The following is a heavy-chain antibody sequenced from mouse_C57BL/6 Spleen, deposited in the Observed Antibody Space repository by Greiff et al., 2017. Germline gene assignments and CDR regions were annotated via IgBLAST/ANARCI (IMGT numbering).Heavy chain of an antibody. Sequence: VQLQQSGAELVRPGASVTLSCKASGYTFTDYEMHWVKQTPVHGLEWIGAIDPETGGTAYNQKFKGKAILTADKSSSTAYMELRSLTSEDSAVYYCTRRRFYGNYWYFDVWGTGTTVTVSS. V-gene: IGHV1-15*01. CDR3: TRRRFYGNYWYFDV. CDR1: GYTFTDYE. J-gene: IGHJ1*03. CDR2: IDPETGGT. D-gene: IGHD2-1*01.